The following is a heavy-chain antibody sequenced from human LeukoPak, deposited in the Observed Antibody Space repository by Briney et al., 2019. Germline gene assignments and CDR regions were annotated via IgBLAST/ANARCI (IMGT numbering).Heavy chain of an antibody. CDR1: GGTFISYA. D-gene: IGHD3-22*01. CDR2: IIPIFGTA. V-gene: IGHV1-69*13. Sequence: SVKVSCKASGGTFISYAISWVRQAPGQGLEWMGGIIPIFGTANYAQKFQGRVTITADESTSTAYMELSSLRSEDTAVYYCARDYDSSGYYYGPRDNWFDPWGQGTLVTVSS. CDR3: ARDYDSSGYYYGPRDNWFDP. J-gene: IGHJ5*02.